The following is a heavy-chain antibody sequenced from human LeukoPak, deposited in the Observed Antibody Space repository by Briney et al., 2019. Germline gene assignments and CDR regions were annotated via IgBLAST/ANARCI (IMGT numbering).Heavy chain of an antibody. CDR1: GFTVSSNY. CDR3: ARDGFGSRFDY. D-gene: IGHD3-10*01. CDR2: IYSGGST. Sequence: AGGSLRLSCAASGFTVSSNYMSWVRQAPGKGLEWVSVIYSGGSTYYADSVKGRFTISRDNSKNKVYLQMNSLRTEDTAVYYCARDGFGSRFDYWGQGTLVTVSS. V-gene: IGHV3-66*02. J-gene: IGHJ4*02.